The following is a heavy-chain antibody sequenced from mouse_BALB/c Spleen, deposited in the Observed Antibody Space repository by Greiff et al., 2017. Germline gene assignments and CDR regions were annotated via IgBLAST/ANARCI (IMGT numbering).Heavy chain of an antibody. CDR2: ISSGGSYT. CDR3: TRDYRYDVGCDY. Sequence: EVKLEESGGGLVKPGGSLKLSCAASGFTFSSYTMSWVRQTPEKRLEWVATISSGGSYTYYPDSVKGRFTISRDNAKNTLYLQMSSLKSEDTAMYYCTRDYRYDVGCDYWGKGTTLTVSS. D-gene: IGHD2-14*01. CDR1: GFTFSSYT. V-gene: IGHV5-6-4*01. J-gene: IGHJ2*01.